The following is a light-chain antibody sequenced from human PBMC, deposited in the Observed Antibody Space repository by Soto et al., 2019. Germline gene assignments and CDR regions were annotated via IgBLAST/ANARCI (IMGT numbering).Light chain of an antibody. Sequence: DIVLTQSPATLSLSPGEIATLSCSASQSVSSYLACYQQKPGQAPRLVIYDASNQATGIPDRFSGSGAGTDVALSISSLQPEDFAVYYCQQRRNWPPYTFGQWTKLEI. CDR1: QSVSSY. CDR2: DAS. V-gene: IGKV3-11*01. J-gene: IGKJ2*01. CDR3: QQRRNWPPYT.